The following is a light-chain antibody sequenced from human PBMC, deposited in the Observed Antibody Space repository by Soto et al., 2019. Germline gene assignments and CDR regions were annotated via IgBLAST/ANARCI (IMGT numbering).Light chain of an antibody. Sequence: QSVLTQPASVSGSPGQSITISCTGTSSDVGGYNYVSWYQQHPGKVPKLMIYDVTNRPSGVSDRFSGSKSGNTASLTISCLQAEDEADYYCSSYTSSSTQVFGTGTKVTVL. J-gene: IGLJ1*01. CDR3: SSYTSSSTQV. CDR1: SSDVGGYNY. CDR2: DVT. V-gene: IGLV2-14*01.